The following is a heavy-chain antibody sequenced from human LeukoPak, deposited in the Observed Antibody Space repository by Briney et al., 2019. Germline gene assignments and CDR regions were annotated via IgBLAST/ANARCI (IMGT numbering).Heavy chain of an antibody. D-gene: IGHD3-10*01. Sequence: GGSLRLSCAVSGFTVSSKYMSWVRRAPGKGLEWVSVIYSGGSTYYTDSVKGRFTISRDNSKNTLYLQMNSLRAEDTAVYYCARLGSGSYIDYWGQGTLVTVSS. V-gene: IGHV3-66*02. J-gene: IGHJ4*02. CDR3: ARLGSGSYIDY. CDR1: GFTVSSKY. CDR2: IYSGGST.